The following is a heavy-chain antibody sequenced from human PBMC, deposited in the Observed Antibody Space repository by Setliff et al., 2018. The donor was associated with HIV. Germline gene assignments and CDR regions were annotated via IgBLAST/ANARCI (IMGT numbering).Heavy chain of an antibody. CDR2: ISGFNGNT. Sequence: ASVKVSCKASGYTFTSYGIDWVRQAPGQGLEWMGWISGFNGNTKYGQSFQGRVTMTTDTSTSTVYMELRSLRSDDTAVYYCGRVPYRSAWFSGGHNPFDDWGQGTMVTVSS. V-gene: IGHV1-18*01. CDR3: GRVPYRSAWFSGGHNPFDD. J-gene: IGHJ3*01. CDR1: GYTFTSYG. D-gene: IGHD6-19*01.